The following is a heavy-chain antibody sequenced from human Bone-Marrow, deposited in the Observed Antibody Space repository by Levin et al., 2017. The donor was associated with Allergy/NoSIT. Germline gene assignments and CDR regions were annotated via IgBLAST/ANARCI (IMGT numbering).Heavy chain of an antibody. V-gene: IGHV3-23*01. J-gene: IGHJ5*02. D-gene: IGHD5-12*01. CDR3: ARGSVATSYADR. CDR1: GFTFSTYA. CDR2: ISNNGDAT. Sequence: TGGSLRLSCAASGFTFSTYAMSWVRQAPGKGLEWVSAISNNGDATYYPDSVKGRFTISRDNSKNTLYLQMNSLRADDTAVYYCARGSVATSYADRWGKGTLVTVSS.